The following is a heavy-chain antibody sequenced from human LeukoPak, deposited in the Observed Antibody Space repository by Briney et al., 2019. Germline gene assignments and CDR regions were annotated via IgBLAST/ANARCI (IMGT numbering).Heavy chain of an antibody. CDR3: ARKAVAGTYFDY. D-gene: IGHD6-19*01. CDR1: GGSISSYY. CDR2: IYTSGST. J-gene: IGHJ4*02. V-gene: IGHV4-4*07. Sequence: SETLSLTCTVSGGSISSYYWSWIRQPAGKGLEWIGRIYTSGSTNYNPSLKSRVTMSVDTSKNQFSLKLSSVTAADTAVYYCARKAVAGTYFDYWSQGTLVTVSS.